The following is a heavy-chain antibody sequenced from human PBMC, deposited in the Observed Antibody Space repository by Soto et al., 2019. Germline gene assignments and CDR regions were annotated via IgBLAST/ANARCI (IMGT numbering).Heavy chain of an antibody. J-gene: IGHJ5*02. D-gene: IGHD2-2*01. CDR3: AHRSECISTSCYREGHWFEH. Sequence: QITLKESGPTLVKPTQTLTLTCTFSGFSLSTSGVGVGWIRQHPGKALEWLALLYWDDAKRYSPSLKSRLTITKDTAKNQVVLTMTNMDPVDTATYYCAHRSECISTSCYREGHWFEHCVQGTLVTVSS. CDR1: GFSLSTSGVG. CDR2: LYWDDAK. V-gene: IGHV2-5*02.